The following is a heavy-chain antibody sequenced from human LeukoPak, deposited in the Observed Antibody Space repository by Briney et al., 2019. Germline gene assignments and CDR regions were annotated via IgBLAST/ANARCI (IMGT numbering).Heavy chain of an antibody. CDR1: GFTFSSYA. V-gene: IGHV3-23*01. CDR3: AKGVYSGNYYGYSH. Sequence: GGSLRLSCAASGFTFSSYAMSWVRQAPGKGLEWVSAISGSGGSTYYADSVKGRFTISRDNSKNTLYLQMNSLRAEDKAVYYCAKGVYSGNYYGYSHWGQGTLVTVSS. CDR2: ISGSGGST. D-gene: IGHD1-26*01. J-gene: IGHJ4*02.